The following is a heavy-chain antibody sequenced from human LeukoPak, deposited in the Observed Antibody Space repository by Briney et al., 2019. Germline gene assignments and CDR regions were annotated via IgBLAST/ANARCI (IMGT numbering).Heavy chain of an antibody. CDR2: IYYSGST. V-gene: IGHV4-59*01. CDR3: ARDQSSAYSSSWYRGDYYYYGMDV. D-gene: IGHD6-13*01. CDR1: GGSISSYY. J-gene: IGHJ6*02. Sequence: SETLSLTCTVSGGSISSYYWSWIRQPPGKGLEWIGYIYYSGSTNYIPSLKSRVTISVDTSKNQFSLKLSSVTAADTAVYYCARDQSSAYSSSWYRGDYYYYGMDVWGQGTTVTVSS.